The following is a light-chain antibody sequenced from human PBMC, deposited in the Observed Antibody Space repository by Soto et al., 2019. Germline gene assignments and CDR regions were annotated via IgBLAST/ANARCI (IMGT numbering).Light chain of an antibody. Sequence: DIQMTQAPSSLSASVGDRVTITCRASQGISNYLAWYQQKLGKVPKLLIYAASTLQSGVPSRFSGSGSGTDFTLTISSLQPEDVATYYCQKYNRAPITFGQGTRPEIK. CDR1: QGISNY. CDR3: QKYNRAPIT. J-gene: IGKJ5*01. CDR2: AAS. V-gene: IGKV1-27*01.